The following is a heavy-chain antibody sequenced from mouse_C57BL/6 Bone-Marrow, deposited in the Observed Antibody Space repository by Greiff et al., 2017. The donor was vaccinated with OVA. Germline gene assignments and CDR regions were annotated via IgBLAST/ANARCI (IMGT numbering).Heavy chain of an antibody. V-gene: IGHV6-3*01. CDR3: TGRVLRYSFYFDY. D-gene: IGHD1-1*01. J-gene: IGHJ2*01. Sequence: EVKVVESGGGLVQPGGSMKLSCVASGFTFSNYWMNWVRQSPEKGLEWVAQIRLKSDNYATHYAESVKGRFTISRDDSKSSVYLQMNNLRAEDTGIYYCTGRVLRYSFYFDYWGQGTTLTVSS. CDR2: IRLKSDNYAT. CDR1: GFTFSNYW.